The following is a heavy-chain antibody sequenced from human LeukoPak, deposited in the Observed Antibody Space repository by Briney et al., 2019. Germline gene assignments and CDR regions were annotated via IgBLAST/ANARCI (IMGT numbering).Heavy chain of an antibody. J-gene: IGHJ6*03. CDR2: INHSGST. D-gene: IGHD6-13*01. V-gene: IGHV4-34*01. CDR3: ARVRAAAGTGYSYYYYMDV. Sequence: SETLSLTCAAYGGSFSGYYWSWIRQPPGKGLEWIGEINHSGSTNYNPSLKSRVTISVDTSKNQFSLKLSSVTAADTAVYYCARVRAAAGTGYSYYYYMDVWGKGTTVTVSS. CDR1: GGSFSGYY.